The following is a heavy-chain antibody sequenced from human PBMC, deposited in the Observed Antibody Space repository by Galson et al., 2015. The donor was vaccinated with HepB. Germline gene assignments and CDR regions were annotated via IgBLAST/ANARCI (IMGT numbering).Heavy chain of an antibody. CDR1: GFTFSSYA. V-gene: IGHV3-30-3*01. J-gene: IGHJ4*02. Sequence: SLRLSCAASGFTFSSYAMHWVRQAPGKGLEWVAVISYDGSNKYYADSVKGRFTISRDNSKNTLYLQMNSLRAEDTAVYYCARDYYYDSSGYYFPLEGPGGFDYWGQGTLVTVSS. CDR3: ARDYYYDSSGYYFPLEGPGGFDY. D-gene: IGHD3-22*01. CDR2: ISYDGSNK.